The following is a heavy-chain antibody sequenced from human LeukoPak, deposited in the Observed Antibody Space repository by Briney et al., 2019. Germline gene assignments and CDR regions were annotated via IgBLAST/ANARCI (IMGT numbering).Heavy chain of an antibody. CDR3: AEYSGTYGWLDP. V-gene: IGHV3-7*01. CDR2: IKEDGSGK. CDR1: RLSFSNHW. Sequence: PGGSLRLSCTASRLSFSNHWMSWVRQPPGKGLEGVANIKEDGSGKYFVDSVKGRFTISIDNAKNSIYLQMNSLRAEDTAMYYCAEYSGTYGWLDPWGQGTLVTVSS. D-gene: IGHD1-26*01. J-gene: IGHJ5*02.